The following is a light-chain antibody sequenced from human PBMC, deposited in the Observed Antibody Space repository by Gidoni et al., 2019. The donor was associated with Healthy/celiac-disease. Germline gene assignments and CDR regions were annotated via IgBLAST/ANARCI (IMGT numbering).Light chain of an antibody. CDR2: EVS. CDR1: SSDVGGYNY. J-gene: IGLJ1*01. CDR3: SSYTSSSTLV. V-gene: IGLV2-14*01. Sequence: QSALTQPASVSGSPGQSITISCPGNSSDVGGYNYVPWYQQHPGKATKLMIYEVSNRPSGVSNRFSGSKSGNTASLTISARQAEDEADYYCSSYTSSSTLVFGTGTKVTVL.